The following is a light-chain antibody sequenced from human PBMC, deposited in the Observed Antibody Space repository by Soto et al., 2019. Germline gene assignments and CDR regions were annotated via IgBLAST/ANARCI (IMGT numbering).Light chain of an antibody. CDR3: CSYAGSSTLEV. CDR1: SSDVGSYNL. CDR2: EGS. Sequence: QSVLTQPSSVTGSPGRSITISCTGTSSDVGSYNLVSWYRQHTGKAPKLMIYEGSKRPSGVSNRFSGSKSGNTASLTISGLQAEDEADYYCCSYAGSSTLEVFGTGTKATVL. J-gene: IGLJ1*01. V-gene: IGLV2-23*01.